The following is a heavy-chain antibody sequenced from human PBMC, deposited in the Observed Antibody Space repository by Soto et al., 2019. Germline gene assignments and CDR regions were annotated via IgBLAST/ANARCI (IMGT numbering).Heavy chain of an antibody. V-gene: IGHV1-69*01. Sequence: QVQLVQSGAEVKKPGSSVKVSCKASGGTFSSYAISWVRQAPGQGLEWMGGIIPIFGTANYTQKFQGRVTITADESTSTAYMELSSLRSEDTDVYYCARGRYYYGSGSYDIGHYYYYGMDVWGQGTTVTVSS. CDR3: ARGRYYYGSGSYDIGHYYYYGMDV. D-gene: IGHD3-10*01. J-gene: IGHJ6*02. CDR2: IIPIFGTA. CDR1: GGTFSSYA.